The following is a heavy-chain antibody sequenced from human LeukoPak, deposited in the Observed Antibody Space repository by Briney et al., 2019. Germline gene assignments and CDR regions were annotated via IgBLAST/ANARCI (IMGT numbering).Heavy chain of an antibody. CDR3: ASRLAYYYYYYMDV. V-gene: IGHV4-34*01. CDR1: GGSFSGYY. Sequence: SETLSLTCAVYGGSFSGYYWSWIRQPPGKGLEWIGEINHSGSTNYNPSLKSRVTMSVDTSKNQFSLKLSSVTAADTAVYYCASRLAYYYYYYMDVWGKGTTVTVSS. CDR2: INHSGST. J-gene: IGHJ6*03.